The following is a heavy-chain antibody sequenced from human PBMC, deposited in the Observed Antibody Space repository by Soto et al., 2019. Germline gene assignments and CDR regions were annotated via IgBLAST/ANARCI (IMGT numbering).Heavy chain of an antibody. D-gene: IGHD3-22*01. V-gene: IGHV4-59*01. Sequence: QVQLQESGPGLVKPSETLSLTCTVSGGSISSYYWSWIRQPPGKGLEWIGYIYYSGSTNYNPSLKSRVTISVDTSKNQFSLKLSSVTAADTAVYYCARATRDDSSGKNWFDPWGQGTLVTVSS. CDR1: GGSISSYY. CDR2: IYYSGST. CDR3: ARATRDDSSGKNWFDP. J-gene: IGHJ5*02.